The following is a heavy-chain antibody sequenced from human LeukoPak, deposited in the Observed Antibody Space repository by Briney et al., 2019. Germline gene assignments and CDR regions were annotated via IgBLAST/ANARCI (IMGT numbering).Heavy chain of an antibody. Sequence: PSETLSLTCTVSGGSIGSYYWGWIRQPPGKGLEWIGYIYYSGSTNYNPSLKSRVTISVDTSKNQFSLKLSSVTAADTAVYYCARDRYYYDSSGYSNWFDPWGQGTLVTVSS. V-gene: IGHV4-59*01. CDR1: GGSIGSYY. CDR2: IYYSGST. D-gene: IGHD3-22*01. CDR3: ARDRYYYDSSGYSNWFDP. J-gene: IGHJ5*02.